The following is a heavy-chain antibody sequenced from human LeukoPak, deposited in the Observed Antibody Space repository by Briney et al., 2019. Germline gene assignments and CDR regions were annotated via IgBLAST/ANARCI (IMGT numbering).Heavy chain of an antibody. CDR2: ISGSGGST. D-gene: IGHD3-22*01. CDR1: GFTFSSYA. CDR3: AEVGSYDSSPNDY. Sequence: GGSLRLSCAASGFTFSSYAMSWVRQAPGKGLEWVSAISGSGGSTYYADSVKGRFTISRDNSKNTLYLQMNSLRAEDTAVYYCAEVGSYDSSPNDYWGQGTLVTVSS. J-gene: IGHJ4*02. V-gene: IGHV3-23*01.